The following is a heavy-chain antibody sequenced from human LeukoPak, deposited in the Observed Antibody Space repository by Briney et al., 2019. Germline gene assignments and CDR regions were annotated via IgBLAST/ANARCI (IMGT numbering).Heavy chain of an antibody. Sequence: GRSLRLSCAASGFTFSSYAMHWVRHAPGKGLEWLAVISYDGSNKYYADSVKGRFTISRDNSKNTLYLQLNSLRAEDTAVYYCARDQATYSSGWSLGMDVWGQGTTVTVSS. CDR1: GFTFSSYA. CDR2: ISYDGSNK. J-gene: IGHJ6*02. CDR3: ARDQATYSSGWSLGMDV. V-gene: IGHV3-30-3*01. D-gene: IGHD6-19*01.